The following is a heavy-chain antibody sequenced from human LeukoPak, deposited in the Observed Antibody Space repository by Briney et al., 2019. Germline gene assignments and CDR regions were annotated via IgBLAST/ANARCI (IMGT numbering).Heavy chain of an antibody. CDR1: GYSFTSYW. Sequence: GESLKISCKGSGYSFTSYWIGGVRQMPGKGLEWMGIIYPGDSDTRYSPSFQGEVTISADKSISTAYLQWSSLKASDTAMYYCARLVSACYYGDYGDYWGQGTLVTVSS. CDR2: IYPGDSDT. D-gene: IGHD4-17*01. V-gene: IGHV5-51*01. CDR3: ARLVSACYYGDYGDY. J-gene: IGHJ4*02.